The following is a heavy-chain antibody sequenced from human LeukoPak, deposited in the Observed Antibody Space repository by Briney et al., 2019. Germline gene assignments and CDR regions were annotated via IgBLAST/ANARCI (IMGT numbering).Heavy chain of an antibody. CDR3: ARDWVGISRNAFDI. V-gene: IGHV3-20*04. D-gene: IGHD2-21*01. J-gene: IGHJ3*02. Sequence: PGGSLRLSCAASGFTFDDYGMSWVRQAPGKGLEWVSNINWHGGSTGYADSVKGRLTISRDNAKKSLYLRMDSLRAEDTALYYCARDWVGISRNAFDIWGQGTMVTVSS. CDR2: INWHGGST. CDR1: GFTFDDYG.